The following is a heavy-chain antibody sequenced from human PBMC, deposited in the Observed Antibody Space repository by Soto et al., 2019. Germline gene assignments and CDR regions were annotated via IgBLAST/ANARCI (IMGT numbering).Heavy chain of an antibody. V-gene: IGHV3-23*01. CDR2: ISGSGGST. D-gene: IGHD6-13*01. Sequence: PGGSLRLSCAASGFTFSSYAMSWVRQAPGKGLEWVSAISGSGGSTYYADSVKGRFTISRDNSKNTLYLQMNSLRAEDTAVYYCAKVLAAANYYYGMDVWGQGTTVTVYS. J-gene: IGHJ6*02. CDR1: GFTFSSYA. CDR3: AKVLAAANYYYGMDV.